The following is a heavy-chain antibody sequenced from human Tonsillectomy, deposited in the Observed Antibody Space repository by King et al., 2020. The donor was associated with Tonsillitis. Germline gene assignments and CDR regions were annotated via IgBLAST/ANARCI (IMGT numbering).Heavy chain of an antibody. V-gene: IGHV1-18*01. CDR2: ISAYNGNT. D-gene: IGHD3-22*01. CDR3: ARESRIDDSSGYAGYYYYYMDV. J-gene: IGHJ6*03. Sequence: VQLVQSGAEVKKPGASVKVSCKASGYTFTSYGISWVRQAPGQGLEWMGWISAYNGNTNYAQKLQGRVTMTTDTSTSTAYRELRSLRSDDTAVYYCARESRIDDSSGYAGYYYYYMDVWGKGTTVTVSS. CDR1: GYTFTSYG.